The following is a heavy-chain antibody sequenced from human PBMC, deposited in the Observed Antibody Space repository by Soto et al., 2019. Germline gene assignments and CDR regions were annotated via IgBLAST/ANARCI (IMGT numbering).Heavy chain of an antibody. CDR1: GFTFSSYG. D-gene: IGHD2-2*01. CDR3: ARDGLRSGSSTSCSYYYYMDV. V-gene: IGHV3-33*01. CDR2: IWYDGSNK. J-gene: IGHJ6*03. Sequence: QVQLVESGGGVVQPGRSLRLSCAASGFTFSSYGMHWVRQAPGKGLEWVAVIWYDGSNKYYADSVKGRFTISRDNSKNTLYLQMNSLRAEDTAVYYCARDGLRSGSSTSCSYYYYMDVWGKGTTVTVSS.